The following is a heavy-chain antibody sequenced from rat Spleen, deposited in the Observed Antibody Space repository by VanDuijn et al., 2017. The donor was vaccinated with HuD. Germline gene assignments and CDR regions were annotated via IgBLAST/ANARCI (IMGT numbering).Heavy chain of an antibody. CDR2: ISTGGGNN. Sequence: EVQLVESGGGLVQPGKSLKLSCSASGFTFSSYGMHWVRQAPTKGLEWVASISTGGGNNYYRDTVKGRFTISRDNAKSTLYLQMDSLRSEDTATYYCARGDTYGYNWFAYWGQGTLVTVSS. V-gene: IGHV5S13*01. CDR1: GFTFSSYG. D-gene: IGHD2-2*01. J-gene: IGHJ3*01. CDR3: ARGDTYGYNWFAY.